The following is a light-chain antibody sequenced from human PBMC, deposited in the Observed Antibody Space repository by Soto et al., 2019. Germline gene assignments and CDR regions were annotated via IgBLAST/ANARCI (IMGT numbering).Light chain of an antibody. CDR3: HPDRMAPFT. J-gene: IGKJ4*01. CDR1: QSVGSSS. V-gene: IGKV3D-20*02. Sequence: DIATPSKRDSQSVGSSSLAWYKQKPGQAPRLLMYDVSSRATGIPDRFSGRGSWTEFELAISSREAVSAFLFNCHPDRMAPFTVGGGTKVDIK. CDR2: DVS.